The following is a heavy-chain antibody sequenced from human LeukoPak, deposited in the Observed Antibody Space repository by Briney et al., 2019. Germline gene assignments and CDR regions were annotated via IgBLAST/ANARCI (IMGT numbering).Heavy chain of an antibody. V-gene: IGHV3-30*02. CDR1: GFTFSSYG. Sequence: PGGSLRLSCAASGFTFSSYGMHWVRQAPGKGLEWVAFIRYDGSNKYYADSVKGGFTISRDNSKNTLYLQMNSLRAEDTAVYYCATSIVVVPAAPESDFDYWGQGTLVTVSS. J-gene: IGHJ4*02. CDR2: IRYDGSNK. D-gene: IGHD2-2*01. CDR3: ATSIVVVPAAPESDFDY.